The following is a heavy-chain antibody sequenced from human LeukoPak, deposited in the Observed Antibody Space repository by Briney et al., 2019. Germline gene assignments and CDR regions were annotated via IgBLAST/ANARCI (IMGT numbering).Heavy chain of an antibody. Sequence: PSETLSLTCTVSGGSMSSYYWSWIRHPPGKGLEWIEYIYYSGSTNYNPSLKSRVTISVDTSKNQCSLKLSSVTAADTAVYYCARGQSGYSYGYYFDDWGQGTLVTVSS. D-gene: IGHD5-18*01. V-gene: IGHV4-59*01. CDR2: IYYSGST. J-gene: IGHJ4*02. CDR3: ARGQSGYSYGYYFDD. CDR1: GGSMSSYY.